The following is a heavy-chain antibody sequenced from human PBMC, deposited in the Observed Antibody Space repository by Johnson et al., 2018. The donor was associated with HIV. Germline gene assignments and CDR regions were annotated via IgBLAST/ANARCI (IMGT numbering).Heavy chain of an antibody. CDR2: ISSGADT. V-gene: IGHV3-66*01. CDR1: GITVSSNY. J-gene: IGHJ3*02. Sequence: VQLVESGGGLVQPGGSLRLSCAASGITVSSNYMTWVRQAPGKGLEWGSVISSGADTWYAGSVTGRFTISRDNSKNTLYLQMNSLRAEDTAVYYCARGCRDGYTCDAFDIWGQGTLVTVSS. CDR3: ARGCRDGYTCDAFDI. D-gene: IGHD5-24*01.